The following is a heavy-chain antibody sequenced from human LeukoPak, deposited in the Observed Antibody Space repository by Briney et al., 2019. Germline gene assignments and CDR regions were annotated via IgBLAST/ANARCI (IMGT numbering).Heavy chain of an antibody. V-gene: IGHV3-48*03. CDR2: ISTSGSTI. J-gene: IGHJ4*02. CDR1: GFTFSNYE. CDR3: ARDGPAYYDSSGYSDY. D-gene: IGHD3-22*01. Sequence: PGGSLGLSCAASGFTFSNYEMNWVRQAPGKGLEWVSYISTSGSTIYYADSVKGRFTISRDNAKNSLYLLMNSLRAEDTAVYYCARDGPAYYDSSGYSDYWGRGILVTVSS.